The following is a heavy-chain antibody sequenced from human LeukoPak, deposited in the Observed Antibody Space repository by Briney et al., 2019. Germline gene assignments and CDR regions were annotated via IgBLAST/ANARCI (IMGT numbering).Heavy chain of an antibody. CDR3: ARAMISGSDY. J-gene: IGHJ4*02. Sequence: GGSLRLSCAASGFTFSTSWMHWVRQAPGKGLVWVSRINSDGSTTTYADSVKGRFAISRDNAKNTVYLQMNSLRAEDTAVYDCARAMISGSDYWGQGTLVTVSS. D-gene: IGHD3-22*01. V-gene: IGHV3-74*01. CDR1: GFTFSTSW. CDR2: INSDGSTT.